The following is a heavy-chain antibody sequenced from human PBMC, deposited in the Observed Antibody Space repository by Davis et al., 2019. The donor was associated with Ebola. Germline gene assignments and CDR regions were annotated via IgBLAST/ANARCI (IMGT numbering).Heavy chain of an antibody. Sequence: SETLSLTCSVSGGSIASTIYYWVWIRQPPGTGLEWIGSIYYSGSTYYNPSLKSRVTISVDTSKNQFSLKLSSVTAADTAVYYCARVVYSGYDEFDYWGQGTLVTVSS. CDR2: IYYSGST. CDR1: GGSIASTIYY. D-gene: IGHD5-12*01. CDR3: ARVVYSGYDEFDY. V-gene: IGHV4-39*01. J-gene: IGHJ4*02.